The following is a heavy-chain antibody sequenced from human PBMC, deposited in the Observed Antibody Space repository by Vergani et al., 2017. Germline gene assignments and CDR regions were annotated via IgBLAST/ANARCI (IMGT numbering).Heavy chain of an antibody. CDR2: ISSDGGST. Sequence: EVQLLESGGGLVQPGGSLRLSCAASGFTFSTYAMTWVRQAPGKGLEWVSTISSDGGSTYYADSVKGRFTISRDNSKKTLSLQMNSLTAEDTAIYYCAGTKGTSAYYYGGFDYWGQGILVTVSS. D-gene: IGHD3-22*01. V-gene: IGHV3-23*01. CDR3: AGTKGTSAYYYGGFDY. CDR1: GFTFSTYA. J-gene: IGHJ4*02.